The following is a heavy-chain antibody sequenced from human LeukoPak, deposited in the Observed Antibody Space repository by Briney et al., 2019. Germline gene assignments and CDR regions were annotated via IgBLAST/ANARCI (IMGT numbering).Heavy chain of an antibody. CDR3: ARGVYYYDSSGEKSGLDY. CDR1: GYTFTSYD. Sequence: GASVKVSCKASGYTFTSYDINWVRQATGQGLEWMGWMNPNSGNTGYAQKFQGRVTMTRNTSISTAYMELSSLRSEDTAVYYCARGVYYYDSSGEKSGLDYWGQGTLVTVSS. V-gene: IGHV1-8*01. D-gene: IGHD3-22*01. J-gene: IGHJ4*02. CDR2: MNPNSGNT.